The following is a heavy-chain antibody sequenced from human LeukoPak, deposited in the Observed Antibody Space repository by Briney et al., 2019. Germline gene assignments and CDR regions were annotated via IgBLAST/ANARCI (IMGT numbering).Heavy chain of an antibody. CDR3: SKERSGGSWPTSYAFDF. D-gene: IGHD2-15*01. J-gene: IGHJ3*01. CDR2: ISWNNGSL. Sequence: GGTLSLPHSASVFTFDDYSLHWFHQAAGKGLEGVACISWNNGSLGYGDLVKGRFTISRDNAKDPLYLQMNSLRPEDPVWEYCSKERSGGSWPTSYAFDFWGRETMVTMSS. V-gene: IGHV3-9*01. CDR1: VFTFDDYS.